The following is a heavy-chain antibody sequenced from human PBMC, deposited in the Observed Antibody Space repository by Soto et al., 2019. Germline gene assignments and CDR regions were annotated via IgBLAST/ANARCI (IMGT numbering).Heavy chain of an antibody. J-gene: IGHJ6*02. D-gene: IGHD2-15*01. V-gene: IGHV2-5*02. Sequence: QITLKESGPTLVKPTQTLTLTCTFSGFSLSTSGVGVGWIRQPPGKALEWLALIYWDDDKRYSPSLKSRLTITKDTSKNPVVLTMTNMDPVDTATYYCAHSLGYCSGGSCQEGYYYYGMDVWGQGTTVTVSS. CDR2: IYWDDDK. CDR3: AHSLGYCSGGSCQEGYYYYGMDV. CDR1: GFSLSTSGVG.